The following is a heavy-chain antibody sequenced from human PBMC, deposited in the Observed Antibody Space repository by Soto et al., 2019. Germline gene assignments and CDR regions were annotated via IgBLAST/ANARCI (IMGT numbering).Heavy chain of an antibody. CDR1: GYTFNNYG. J-gene: IGHJ4*02. Sequence: QVQLVQSGAEVKQPGASVKVSCKASGYTFNNYGITWVRQAPGQGLEWMGWINAYNGHTNYAQKFQDRVAMTTATATRTVYMELRSLRSDDTAVSYCARAMAPDHSDHWGQGTLVTVSS. CDR2: INAYNGHT. V-gene: IGHV1-18*01. CDR3: ARAMAPDHSDH.